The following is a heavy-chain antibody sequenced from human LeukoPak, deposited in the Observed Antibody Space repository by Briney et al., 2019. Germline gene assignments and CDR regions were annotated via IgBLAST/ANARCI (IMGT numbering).Heavy chain of an antibody. Sequence: PGRYLRLSCAASGFTFSSYAVHWVRQAPGKGLEWVAVISYDGSNKYYADSVKGRFTISRDNSKNTLYLQMNSLRAEDTAVYYCARDQSTYYYYYGMDVWGQGTTVTVSS. CDR3: ARDQSTYYYYYGMDV. CDR1: GFTFSSYA. CDR2: ISYDGSNK. D-gene: IGHD2-2*01. V-gene: IGHV3-30-3*01. J-gene: IGHJ6*02.